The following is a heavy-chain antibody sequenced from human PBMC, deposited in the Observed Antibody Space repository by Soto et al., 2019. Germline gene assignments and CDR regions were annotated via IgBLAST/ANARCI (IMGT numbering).Heavy chain of an antibody. J-gene: IGHJ4*02. CDR2: INSDGRRK. CDR1: GFSLINFW. V-gene: IGHV3-7*02. CDR3: VRVYRYDQNDY. D-gene: IGHD3-16*02. Sequence: PGGSLRLSCAASGFSLINFWMAWVRQTGKGLEWVANINSDGRRKYYVDSVEGRFTISRDNAKNSLYLEINSLRVEDSAVYYCVRVYRYDQNDYWGQGAQVTVSS.